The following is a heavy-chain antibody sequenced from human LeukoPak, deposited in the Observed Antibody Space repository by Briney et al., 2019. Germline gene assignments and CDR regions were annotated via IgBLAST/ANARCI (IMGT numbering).Heavy chain of an antibody. CDR1: GFTFGSYS. CDR3: SSYQGTSSWSYHPFDY. D-gene: IGHD6-13*01. J-gene: IGHJ4*02. V-gene: IGHV3-21*01. CDR2: INSSSSFR. Sequence: GGSLRLSCAASGFTFGSYSMNWVRQAPGKGLEWVSSINSSSSFRYYADSLKGRFTISRDNAKNSLYLQMNSLRAEDTAVCYCSSYQGTSSWSYHPFDYWDQGTLVPVSS.